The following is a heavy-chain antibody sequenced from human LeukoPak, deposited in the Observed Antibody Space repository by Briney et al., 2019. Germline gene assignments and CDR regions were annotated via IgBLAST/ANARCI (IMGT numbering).Heavy chain of an antibody. CDR1: GGSFSGYY. CDR2: INHSGST. J-gene: IGHJ4*02. D-gene: IGHD1-26*01. Sequence: SETLSLTCAVYGGSFSGYYWSWIRQPPGKGLEWIGEINHSGSTNYNPSLKSRVTISVDTSKNQFSLKLSSVTAADTAVYYCARSNSGSYFRFDYWGQGTPVTVSS. CDR3: ARSNSGSYFRFDY. V-gene: IGHV4-34*01.